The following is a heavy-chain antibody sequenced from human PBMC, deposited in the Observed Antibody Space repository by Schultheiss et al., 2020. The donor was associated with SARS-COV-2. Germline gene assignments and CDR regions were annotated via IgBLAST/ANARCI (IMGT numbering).Heavy chain of an antibody. D-gene: IGHD5-18*01. CDR1: GGSVSSGSYY. CDR2: IYYSGST. Sequence: SETLSLTCTVSGGSVSSGSYYWSWIRQPPGKGLEWIGYIYYSGSTNYNPSLKSRVTISADTSKNQFSLKLTSVTAADTAVYFCARLDTALDHWGQGTLVTVSS. V-gene: IGHV4-61*01. CDR3: ARLDTALDH. J-gene: IGHJ4*02.